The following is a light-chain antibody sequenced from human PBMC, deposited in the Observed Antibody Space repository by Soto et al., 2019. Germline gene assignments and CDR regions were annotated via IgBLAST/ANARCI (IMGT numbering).Light chain of an antibody. CDR3: QQYNNWPWT. J-gene: IGKJ1*01. V-gene: IGKV3-15*01. Sequence: EIVMTQSPATLSVSPGDRATLSCRASQSVSSNLAWYQQKPGQAPRLLIYGASTRATGIPARFSGSGSATEFTLTISSLQSEDFAVYYCQQYNNWPWTFGQGTKVDIK. CDR2: GAS. CDR1: QSVSSN.